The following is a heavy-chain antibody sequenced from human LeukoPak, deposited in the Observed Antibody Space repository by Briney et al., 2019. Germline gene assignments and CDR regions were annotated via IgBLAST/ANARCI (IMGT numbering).Heavy chain of an antibody. D-gene: IGHD2-8*01. CDR2: IYTSGST. CDR3: AREEWRKNDAFDI. V-gene: IGHV4-4*08. Sequence: PSETLSLTCTVSGGSISSYYWSWIRQPPGKGLEWIGRIYTSGSTNYNPSLKSRVTISVDTSKNQFSLKLSSVTAADTAVYYCAREEWRKNDAFDIWGQGTMVTVSS. CDR1: GGSISSYY. J-gene: IGHJ3*02.